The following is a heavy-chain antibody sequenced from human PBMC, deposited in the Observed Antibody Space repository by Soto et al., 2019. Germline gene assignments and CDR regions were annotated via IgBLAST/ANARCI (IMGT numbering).Heavy chain of an antibody. CDR3: ARVREGGHELRYQYGGAV. CDR1: GGSFSGYY. CDR2: INHSGST. V-gene: IGHV4-34*01. Sequence: SETLSLTCAVYGGSFSGYYWSWIRQPPGKGLEWIGEINHSGSTNYNPSLKSRVTISVDTAKNQFSLNLGSVTAAGTAVYYCARVREGGHELRYQYGGAVRGRQPTV. J-gene: IGHJ6*01. D-gene: IGHD3-10*01.